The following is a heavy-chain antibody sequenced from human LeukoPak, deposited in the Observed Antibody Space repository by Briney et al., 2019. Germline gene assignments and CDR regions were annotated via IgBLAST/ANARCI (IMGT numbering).Heavy chain of an antibody. CDR3: ARDSAYDDSSGYGDHINWFDP. J-gene: IGHJ5*02. V-gene: IGHV4-39*07. CDR2: IYYSGST. Sequence: PSETLSLTCTVSGGSISSSSYYWGWIRQPPGKGLEWIGSIYYSGSTYYNPSLKSRVTISVDTSKNQFSLKLSSVTAADTAVYYCARDSAYDDSSGYGDHINWFDPWGQGTLVTVSS. CDR1: GGSISSSSYY. D-gene: IGHD3-22*01.